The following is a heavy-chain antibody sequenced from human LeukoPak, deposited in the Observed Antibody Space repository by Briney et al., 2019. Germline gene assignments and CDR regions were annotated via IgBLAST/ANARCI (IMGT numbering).Heavy chain of an antibody. J-gene: IGHJ6*04. CDR3: AKDLNYYVAMDI. CDR1: GFSFSDSA. Sequence: TGGSPLLSSAASGFSFSDSARSWVHQAPGKGLEWVSSIGSDDNKHYSESVRGRFAISRDNSKTTQFLQMSSLRAEDTALYYSAKDLNYYVAMDISGDRTTVTVSS. V-gene: IGHV3-23*01. CDR2: IGSDDNK. D-gene: IGHD3-10*02.